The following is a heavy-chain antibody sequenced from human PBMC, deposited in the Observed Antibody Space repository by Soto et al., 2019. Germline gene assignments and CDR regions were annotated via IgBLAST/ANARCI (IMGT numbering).Heavy chain of an antibody. Sequence: QVQLVQSGDEVKKPESSVKVSCKASGGTFSSYTISWVRQAPGQGLEWMGRIIPILGIANYAQKFQGRGTITADKSTSTAYMELSSVISDVTAVYYCVTTQLVRCDYYYHYYMDVWGKGTTVTVSS. CDR3: VTTQLVRCDYYYHYYMDV. J-gene: IGHJ6*03. V-gene: IGHV1-69*02. D-gene: IGHD6-6*01. CDR2: IIPILGIA. CDR1: GGTFSSYT.